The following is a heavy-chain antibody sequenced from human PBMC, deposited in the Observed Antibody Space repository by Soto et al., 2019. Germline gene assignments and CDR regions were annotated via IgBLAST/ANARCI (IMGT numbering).Heavy chain of an antibody. CDR3: ARLTAMAPYYYYYYGMDA. CDR2: IYYSGST. D-gene: IGHD5-18*01. Sequence: PSETLSLTCTVSGGSISSSSYYWGWIRQPPGKGLEWIGSIYYSGSTYYNPSLKSRVTISVDTSKNQFSLKLSSVTAADTAVYYCARLTAMAPYYYYYYGMDAWGQGTTVTVSS. V-gene: IGHV4-39*01. CDR1: GGSISSSSYY. J-gene: IGHJ6*02.